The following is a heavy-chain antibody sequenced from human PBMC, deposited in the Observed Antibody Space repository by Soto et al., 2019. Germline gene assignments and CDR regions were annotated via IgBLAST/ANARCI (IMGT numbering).Heavy chain of an antibody. CDR3: ARDIRDILTGYYIGWFDP. D-gene: IGHD3-9*01. CDR2: TYYRSKWYN. CDR1: GDRVASNSAA. V-gene: IGHV6-1*01. J-gene: IGHJ5*02. Sequence: TQTLSLTCAISGDRVASNSAAWNLIRQSPSRGIEWLGRTYYRSKWYNDYAVSVKSRITINPDTSKNQFSLQLNSVTPEDTAVYYCARDIRDILTGYYIGWFDPWGQGTLVTVSS.